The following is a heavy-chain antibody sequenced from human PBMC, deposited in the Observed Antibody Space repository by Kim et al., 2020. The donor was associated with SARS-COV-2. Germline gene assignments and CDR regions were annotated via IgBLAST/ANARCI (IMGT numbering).Heavy chain of an antibody. J-gene: IGHJ6*02. CDR2: IKSKTDGGTT. CDR1: GFTFSNAW. V-gene: IGHV3-15*01. CDR3: TTTVVPAATYYYGMDV. Sequence: GGSLRLSCAASGFTFSNAWMSWVRQAPGKGLEWVGRIKSKTDGGTTDYAAPVKGRFTISRDDSKNTLYLQMNSLKTEDTAVYYCTTTVVPAATYYYGMDVWGQGTTVTVSS. D-gene: IGHD2-2*01.